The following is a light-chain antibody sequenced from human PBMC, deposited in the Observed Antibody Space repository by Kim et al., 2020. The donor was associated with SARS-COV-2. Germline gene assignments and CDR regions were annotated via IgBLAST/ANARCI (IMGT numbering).Light chain of an antibody. J-gene: IGLJ2*01. V-gene: IGLV3-1*01. CDR2: QDS. Sequence: SYELTQPPSVSVSPGQTASITCSGDKLGDKYACWYQQKPGQFPVLVIYQDSKRPSGIPERFSGSNSGNTATLTISGTQAMDEADYYCQAWDSSTPVVFGG. CDR1: KLGDKY. CDR3: QAWDSSTPVV.